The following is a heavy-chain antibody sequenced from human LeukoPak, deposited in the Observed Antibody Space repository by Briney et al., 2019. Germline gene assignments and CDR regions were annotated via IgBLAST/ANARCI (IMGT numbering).Heavy chain of an antibody. CDR3: ARGGPWGYFDY. Sequence: SETLSLTCTVSGGSISSYYWSWIRQPPGKGLEWIGYIYYSGSTNYNPSLKSRVTISVDTSKNQFSLKLSSVTAADTAVYYCARGGPWGYFDYWGQGTLVTVSS. CDR2: IYYSGST. D-gene: IGHD3-16*01. V-gene: IGHV4-59*01. J-gene: IGHJ4*02. CDR1: GGSISSYY.